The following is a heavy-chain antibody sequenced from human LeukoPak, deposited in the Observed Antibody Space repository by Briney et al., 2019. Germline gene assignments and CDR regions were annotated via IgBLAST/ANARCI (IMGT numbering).Heavy chain of an antibody. J-gene: IGHJ5*02. D-gene: IGHD2-2*01. V-gene: IGHV4-39*07. CDR1: GGSISSSSYY. CDR3: ARSLGGTSCYWFDP. CDR2: IYYSGST. Sequence: SETLSLTCTVSGGSISSSSYYWGWIRQPPGKGLEWIGSIYYSGSTYYNPSLKSRVTISVDTSKNQFSLKLSSVTAADTAVYYCARSLGGTSCYWFDPWGQGTLVTVSS.